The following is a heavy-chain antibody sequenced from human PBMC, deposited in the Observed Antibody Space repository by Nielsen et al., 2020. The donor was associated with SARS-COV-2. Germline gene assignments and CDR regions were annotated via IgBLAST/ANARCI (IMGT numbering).Heavy chain of an antibody. CDR3: AGFGGGDLAFDI. D-gene: IGHD2-21*02. J-gene: IGHJ3*02. CDR2: INHSGST. Sequence: ESLKISCAASGFTFDDYGMSWIRQPPGKGLEWIGEINHSGSTNYNPSLKSRVTISVDTSKNQFSLKLSSVTAADTAVYYCAGFGGGDLAFDIWGQGTMVTVSS. V-gene: IGHV4-34*08. CDR1: GFTFDDYG.